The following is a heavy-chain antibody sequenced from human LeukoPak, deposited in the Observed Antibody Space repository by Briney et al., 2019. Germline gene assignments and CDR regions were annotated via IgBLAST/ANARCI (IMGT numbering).Heavy chain of an antibody. CDR2: ISGSGGST. D-gene: IGHD3-10*01. V-gene: IGHV3-23*01. J-gene: IGHJ5*02. CDR3: AKEMVRGVITYNWFDP. CDR1: GFMFSSYA. Sequence: GGSLRLSCAASGFMFSSYAMSWVRQAPGKGLEWVSVISGSGGSTNYADSVKGRFTISRDNSKNTLYLQMNSLSAEDTAVYYCAKEMVRGVITYNWFDPWGQGTLVTVSS.